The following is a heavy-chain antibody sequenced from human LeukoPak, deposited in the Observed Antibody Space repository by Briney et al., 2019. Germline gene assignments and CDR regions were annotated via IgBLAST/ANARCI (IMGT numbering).Heavy chain of an antibody. CDR3: ATARAGKYYYDSSGYQPSLDY. V-gene: IGHV1-24*01. D-gene: IGHD3-22*01. J-gene: IGHJ4*02. Sequence: ASVNVSCKVSGYTLTELSMHWVRQPPGKGLEWMGGFDPEDGETIYAQKFQGRVTMTEDTTTDTAYMELSSLRSEDTAVYYCATARAGKYYYDSSGYQPSLDYWGQGTLVTVSS. CDR2: FDPEDGET. CDR1: GYTLTELS.